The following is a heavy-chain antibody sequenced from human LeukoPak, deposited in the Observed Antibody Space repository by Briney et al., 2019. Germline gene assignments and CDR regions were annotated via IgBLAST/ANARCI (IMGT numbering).Heavy chain of an antibody. Sequence: QTLSLTCTVSGVSISSGSYYWTWIRQHPGKGLEWIGYIYYGGKTHYNPSLRSRVTISADTSKNHFSVNLTSVTGADTALYYCASLPRITISGVVDHWGQGTLVTVSS. J-gene: IGHJ5*02. D-gene: IGHD3-3*01. CDR3: ASLPRITISGVVDH. CDR1: GVSISSGSYY. V-gene: IGHV4-31*03. CDR2: IYYGGKT.